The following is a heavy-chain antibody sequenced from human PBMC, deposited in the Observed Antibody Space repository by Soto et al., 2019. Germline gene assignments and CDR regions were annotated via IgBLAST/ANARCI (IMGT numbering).Heavy chain of an antibody. J-gene: IGHJ4*02. Sequence: GGTLRLSCAASGFTFSSYAMSWVRQAPGKGLEWVSAISGSGGSTYYADSVKGRFTISRDNSKNTLYLQMNSLRAEDTAVYYCAKDEILVVVRLGYFDFCGQGTLGT. CDR2: ISGSGGST. CDR3: AKDEILVVVRLGYFDF. CDR1: GFTFSSYA. V-gene: IGHV3-23*01. D-gene: IGHD2-15*01.